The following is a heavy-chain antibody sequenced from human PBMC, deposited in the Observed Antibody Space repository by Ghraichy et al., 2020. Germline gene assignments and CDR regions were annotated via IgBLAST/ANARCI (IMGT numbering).Heavy chain of an antibody. CDR3: ARGLDGYKPEDY. CDR1: GGSFSGYY. J-gene: IGHJ4*02. CDR2: INHSGST. D-gene: IGHD5-24*01. V-gene: IGHV4-34*01. Sequence: SETLSLTCAVYGGSFSGYYWSWIRQPPGKGLEWIGEINHSGSTNYNPSLKSRVTISVDTSKNQFSLKLSSVTAADTAVYYCARGLDGYKPEDYWGQGTLVTVSS.